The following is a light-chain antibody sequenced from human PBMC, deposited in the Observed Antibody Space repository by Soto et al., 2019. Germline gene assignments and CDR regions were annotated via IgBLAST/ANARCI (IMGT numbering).Light chain of an antibody. V-gene: IGKV3-11*01. Sequence: EIVLTQSPATLSLSPGETATLSCRASQSVSGYIGWYQQKPGQAPRLLIYADSNRATGIPARFSGSGSGTDFTLTISSLETEDFAVYYCQQRSNWPRTFGQGTKVDIK. CDR1: QSVSGY. CDR3: QQRSNWPRT. J-gene: IGKJ1*01. CDR2: ADS.